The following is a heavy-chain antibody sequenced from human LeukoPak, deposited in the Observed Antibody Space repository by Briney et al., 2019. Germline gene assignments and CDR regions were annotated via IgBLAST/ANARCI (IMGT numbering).Heavy chain of an antibody. CDR1: GFTSSSYG. V-gene: IGHV3-33*01. CDR2: IWYDGSNK. D-gene: IGHD3-22*01. J-gene: IGHJ3*02. Sequence: GGSLRLSCAASGFTSSSYGMHWVRQAPAKGLEWVAVIWYDGSNKYYADSVKGRFTISRDNSKNTLYLQMNSLRAEDTAVYYCARAEGYYDSSGNDAFDIWGQGTMVTVSS. CDR3: ARAEGYYDSSGNDAFDI.